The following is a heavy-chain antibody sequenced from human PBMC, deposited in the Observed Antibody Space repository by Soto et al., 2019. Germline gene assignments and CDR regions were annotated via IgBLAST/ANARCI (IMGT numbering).Heavy chain of an antibody. V-gene: IGHV3-21*01. CDR3: ARYGNSNWFDP. CDR1: GFTFSSYS. D-gene: IGHD1-1*01. Sequence: PGGSLRLSCAASGFTFSSYSMNWVRQAPGRGLEWVSSISTSSSSIYYADSVKGRFTISRDNAKNSLHLQMNSLRVEDTAVYYCARYGNSNWFDPWGQGTLVTVSS. J-gene: IGHJ5*02. CDR2: ISTSSSSI.